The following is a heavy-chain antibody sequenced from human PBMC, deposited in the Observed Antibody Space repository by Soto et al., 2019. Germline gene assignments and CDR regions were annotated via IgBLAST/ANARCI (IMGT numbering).Heavy chain of an antibody. Sequence: QVQLVQSGAEVKKPGSSVKVSCKTSGDIFSGYSISWVRQAPGQGLEWMGGIIPIFGTTNYAQKFHGRFTITADKSTSTVYMDLYSLKSEDTAMYYCARDLGSGYDPGDYWGQGTLVTVSS. CDR2: IIPIFGTT. V-gene: IGHV1-69*14. CDR3: ARDLGSGYDPGDY. J-gene: IGHJ4*02. CDR1: GDIFSGYS. D-gene: IGHD5-12*01.